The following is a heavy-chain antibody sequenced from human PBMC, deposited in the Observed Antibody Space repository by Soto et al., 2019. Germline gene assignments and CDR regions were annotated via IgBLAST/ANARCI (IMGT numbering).Heavy chain of an antibody. V-gene: IGHV4-4*07. Sequence: SATLSITCNVSDDSLSTYYWSWIRQPAGKGLEWIGRIYASGSTNYNPSLKGRVTMSVDTSKKQFSLKMISVTAADTAVYYCARSAIPRGGWFRPWGQGVLVTVSS. D-gene: IGHD2-21*01. J-gene: IGHJ5*02. CDR2: IYASGST. CDR1: DDSLSTYY. CDR3: ARSAIPRGGWFRP.